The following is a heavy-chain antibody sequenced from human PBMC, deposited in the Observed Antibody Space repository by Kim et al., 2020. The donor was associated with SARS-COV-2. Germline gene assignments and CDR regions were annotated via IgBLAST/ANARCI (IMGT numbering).Heavy chain of an antibody. CDR3: ARDPSGGYYDILTGHYYHSGMDV. CDR2: IYYSGST. D-gene: IGHD3-9*01. J-gene: IGHJ6*02. V-gene: IGHV4-59*01. Sequence: SETLSLTCTVSGGSISSYYWSWIRQPPGKGLEWIGYIYYSGSTNYNPSLKSRVTISVDTSKNQFSLKVSSVTAADTAVYYCARDPSGGYYDILTGHYYHSGMDVWGQGTTVTVSS. CDR1: GGSISSYY.